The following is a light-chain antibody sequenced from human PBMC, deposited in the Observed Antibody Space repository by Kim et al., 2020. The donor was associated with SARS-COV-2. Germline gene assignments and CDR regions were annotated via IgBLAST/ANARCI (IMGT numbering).Light chain of an antibody. CDR3: QQYYSYPPWT. V-gene: IGKV1-8*01. CDR2: AAS. Sequence: STGVRVTLTCPGRESLSSFLAWYQQKPGQAPKLLIYAASTLQSGVPSRFSGSGSGTDFTLTISCLQSEHFATYYCQQYYSYPPWTFGQGTKVDIK. CDR1: ESLSSF. J-gene: IGKJ1*01.